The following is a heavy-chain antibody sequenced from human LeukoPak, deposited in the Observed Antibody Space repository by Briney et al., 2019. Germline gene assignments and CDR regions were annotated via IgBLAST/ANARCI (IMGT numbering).Heavy chain of an antibody. J-gene: IGHJ4*02. CDR3: ARDSIVNFDY. V-gene: IGHV3-48*03. D-gene: IGHD3-16*02. CDR2: ISSSGSTI. CDR1: GFTFSSYE. Sequence: PGGSLRLSCAASGFTFSSYEMNWVRQAPGKGLEWVSYISSSGSTIYYADSVKGRFTISRDNAKNSLYLQMNSLRAGDTAVYYCARDSIVNFDYWGQGTLVTVSS.